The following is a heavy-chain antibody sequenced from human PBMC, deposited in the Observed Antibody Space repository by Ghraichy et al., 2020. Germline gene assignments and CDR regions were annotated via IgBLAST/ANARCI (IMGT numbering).Heavy chain of an antibody. J-gene: IGHJ4*02. V-gene: IGHV3-33*01. CDR3: ARDENIVATINGGDFDY. Sequence: GGSLRLSCAASGFTFSSYGMHWVRQAPGKGLEWVAVIWYDGSNKYYADSVKGRFTISRDNSKNTLYLQMNSLRAEDTAVYYCARDENIVATINGGDFDYCGQGTLVTVSS. CDR2: IWYDGSNK. D-gene: IGHD5-12*01. CDR1: GFTFSSYG.